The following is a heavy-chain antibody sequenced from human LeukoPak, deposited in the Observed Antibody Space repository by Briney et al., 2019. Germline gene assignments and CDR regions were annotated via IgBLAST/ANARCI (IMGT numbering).Heavy chain of an antibody. CDR2: IRTDGGST. J-gene: IGHJ4*02. CDR1: GFAFSTYW. V-gene: IGHV3-74*01. Sequence: QSGGSLRLSCAASGFAFSTYWMHWVRQAPGKGLVWVSRIRTDGGSTYYADSVKGRFTISRDNFKNTLYLQMNSLRAEDTAVYYCAKDNRALPAANDYWGQGTLVTVSS. D-gene: IGHD2-2*01. CDR3: AKDNRALPAANDY.